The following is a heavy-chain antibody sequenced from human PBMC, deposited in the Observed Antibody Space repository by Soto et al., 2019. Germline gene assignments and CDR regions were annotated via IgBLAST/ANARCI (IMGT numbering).Heavy chain of an antibody. V-gene: IGHV2-5*02. CDR2: IYWDDDK. J-gene: IGHJ4*02. D-gene: IGHD3-9*01. Sequence: QITLKESGPTLLKPTQTLTLTXTFSGFSLSTSEVGVGWFRQPPGKALEWLALIYWDDDKRYSPSLKSRLTITKDTSKNRVVLTMTNVDPVDTATYFCAHRFDWYYFNYWGQGTLVTVSS. CDR1: GFSLSTSEVG. CDR3: AHRFDWYYFNY.